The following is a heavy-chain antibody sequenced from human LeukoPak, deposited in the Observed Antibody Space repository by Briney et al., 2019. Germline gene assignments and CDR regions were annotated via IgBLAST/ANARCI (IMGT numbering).Heavy chain of an antibody. CDR3: ATHRGGTDSSGVPHYYYGMDV. CDR2: IYPGDSDT. Sequence: GESLKISCKGSGYSFTSYWIGWVRQMPGKGLEWMGIIYPGDSDTRYSPSFQGQVTISADKSISTAYLQWSSLKASDTAMYYCATHRGGTDSSGVPHYYYGMDVWGQGTTVTVSS. V-gene: IGHV5-51*01. J-gene: IGHJ6*02. D-gene: IGHD6-25*01. CDR1: GYSFTSYW.